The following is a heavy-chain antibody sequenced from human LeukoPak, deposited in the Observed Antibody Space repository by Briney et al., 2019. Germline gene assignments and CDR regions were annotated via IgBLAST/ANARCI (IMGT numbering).Heavy chain of an antibody. CDR1: GFIFEDYV. CDR2: INWNGGST. V-gene: IGHV3-20*04. Sequence: PGGSLRLSCAASGFIFEDYVMSWVRQRPGKGLEWVSGINWNGGSTDYADSVKGRFTISRDNAKKSLYLQMNSLRAEDTAVYYCARNLNPRRFDTWGQGTLVTVSS. D-gene: IGHD1-14*01. CDR3: ARNLNPRRFDT. J-gene: IGHJ5*02.